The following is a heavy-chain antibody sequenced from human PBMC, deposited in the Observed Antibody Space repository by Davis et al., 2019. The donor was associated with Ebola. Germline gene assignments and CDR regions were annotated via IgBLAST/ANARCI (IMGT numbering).Heavy chain of an antibody. J-gene: IGHJ4*02. CDR2: ISGSGGST. Sequence: GESRKISCAASGFTFNSYAMNWVRQAPGKGLEWVSAISGSGGSTYYADSVKGRFTISRDNSKNTLYLQMNSLRAEDTAVYYCAKGRGSYYTLFDYWGQGTLVTVSS. CDR1: GFTFNSYA. V-gene: IGHV3-23*01. CDR3: AKGRGSYYTLFDY. D-gene: IGHD1-26*01.